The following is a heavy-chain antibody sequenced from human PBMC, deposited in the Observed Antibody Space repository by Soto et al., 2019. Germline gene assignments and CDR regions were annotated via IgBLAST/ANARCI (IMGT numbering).Heavy chain of an antibody. CDR1: GGTFSSYA. CDR2: IIPIFGTA. D-gene: IGHD3-10*01. J-gene: IGHJ6*02. CDR3: ARAPGFGELLAYYYYGMDV. V-gene: IGHV1-69*06. Sequence: VASVKVSCKASGGTFSSYAISWVRQAPGQGLEWMGGIIPIFGTANYAQKFQGRVTITADKSTSTAYMELSSLRSEDTAVYYCARAPGFGELLAYYYYGMDVWGQGTTVTVSS.